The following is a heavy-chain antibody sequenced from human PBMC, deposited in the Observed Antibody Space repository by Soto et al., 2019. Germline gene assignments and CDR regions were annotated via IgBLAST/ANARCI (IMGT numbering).Heavy chain of an antibody. Sequence: SVKVSCKASGFTFTSSVVQWVRQARGQRLEWIGWIVVGSGNTNYAQKFQERVTITRDMSTSTAYMELSSLRSEDTAVYYCASHDAFDIWGQGTMVTVSS. J-gene: IGHJ3*02. V-gene: IGHV1-58*01. CDR3: ASHDAFDI. CDR1: GFTFTSSV. CDR2: IVVGSGNT.